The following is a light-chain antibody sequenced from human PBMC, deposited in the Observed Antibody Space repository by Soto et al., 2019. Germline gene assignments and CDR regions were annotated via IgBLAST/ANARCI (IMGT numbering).Light chain of an antibody. Sequence: DIQLTQSPSFLSASVGDRITITCRASQGIRSYLVWYQQRPGTAPKVLISRASRLHTGVSSRVSGSGSGTEFTLTITSLEPEDFATYYCLQHNAHPWTFGQGTKVEI. CDR1: QGIRSY. J-gene: IGKJ1*01. CDR2: RAS. CDR3: LQHNAHPWT. V-gene: IGKV1-9*01.